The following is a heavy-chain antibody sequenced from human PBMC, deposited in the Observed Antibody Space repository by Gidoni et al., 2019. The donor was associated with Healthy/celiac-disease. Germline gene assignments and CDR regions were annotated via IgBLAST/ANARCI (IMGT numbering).Heavy chain of an antibody. V-gene: IGHV4-30-2*01. J-gene: IGHJ6*02. CDR3: ARAPTYYDILTGYPYYYGMDV. D-gene: IGHD3-9*01. Sequence: QLQLQESGSGLVKPSQTLSLTCAVSGGSISSGGYSWSWIRQPPGTGLEWIGYIYHSGSTYYNPSLKSRVTISVDRSKNQFSLKLSSVTAADTAVYYCARAPTYYDILTGYPYYYGMDVWGQGTTVTVSS. CDR2: IYHSGST. CDR1: GGSISSGGYS.